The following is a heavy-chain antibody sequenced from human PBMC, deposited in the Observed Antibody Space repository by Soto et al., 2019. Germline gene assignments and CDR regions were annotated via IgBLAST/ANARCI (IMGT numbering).Heavy chain of an antibody. CDR1: GDSFNDYY. CDR3: ARVYPREFWSGYYTDYYYMDV. Sequence: ASVKVSCKTSGDSFNDYYIHWVRQAPGQGLEWMGWINPNGGVTKYAQKFQGRVTVTRDTSIRTAYMELSSLRSEDTAVYYCARVYPREFWSGYYTDYYYMDVWGKGTTVTVSS. J-gene: IGHJ6*03. V-gene: IGHV1-2*02. D-gene: IGHD3-3*01. CDR2: INPNGGVT.